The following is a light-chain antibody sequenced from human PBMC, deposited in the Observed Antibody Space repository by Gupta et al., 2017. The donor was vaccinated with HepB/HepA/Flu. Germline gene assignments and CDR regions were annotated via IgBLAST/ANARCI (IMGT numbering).Light chain of an antibody. J-gene: IGKJ4*02. CDR2: DAA. CDR1: QSIISY. V-gene: IGKV3-11*01. CDR3: QQRSNRSRT. Sequence: EIVLTQSPATLSLSPGERATLSCRASQSIISYLVGCQQKNGEEPRRLVNDAANRAAGSTARCSSGGSGTDGITTSSSLGAEDGAVEYYQQRSNRSRTFGEGTKVEIK.